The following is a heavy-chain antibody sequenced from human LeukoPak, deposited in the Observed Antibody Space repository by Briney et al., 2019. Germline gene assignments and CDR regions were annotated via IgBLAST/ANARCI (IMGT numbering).Heavy chain of an antibody. CDR2: INWNGGST. V-gene: IGHV3-20*04. D-gene: IGHD5-24*01. Sequence: GGSLRLSCAASGFTFDDYGMSWVRQAPGKGLERVSGINWNGGSTGYADSVKGRFTISRDNAKNSLYLQMNSLRGEDTALYYCAKDLGPGSMATSPGFDYWGQGTLVTVSS. CDR3: AKDLGPGSMATSPGFDY. J-gene: IGHJ4*02. CDR1: GFTFDDYG.